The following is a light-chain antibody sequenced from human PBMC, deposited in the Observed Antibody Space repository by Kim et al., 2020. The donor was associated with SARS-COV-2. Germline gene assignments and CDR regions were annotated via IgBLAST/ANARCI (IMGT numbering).Light chain of an antibody. CDR3: QTWGTGIWV. V-gene: IGLV4-69*01. J-gene: IGLJ3*02. CDR1: SGHSGNA. CDR2: VNSDGSH. Sequence: ASVKVTCTLGSGHSGNASTWHQHQPEKAPRYLMKVNSDGSHIKEDGISDRFAGSSSGAERYLTISSLQSEDEADYYCQTWGTGIWVFGGGTQLTVL.